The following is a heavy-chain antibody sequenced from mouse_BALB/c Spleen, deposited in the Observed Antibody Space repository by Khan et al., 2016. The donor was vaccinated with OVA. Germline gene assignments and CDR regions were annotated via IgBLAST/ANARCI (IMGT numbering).Heavy chain of an antibody. J-gene: IGHJ4*01. Sequence: QIQLVQSGPELKKPGETVKISCKASGHTFTNFGMNWVKQAPGKGLKWMGWINTYTGEPTYAADFNGRFAFSLDASASTAYLQINYLTNEDTATYCGARPPYYSYAMDNWGQGTSVTVSS. CDR1: GHTFTNFG. CDR2: INTYTGEP. D-gene: IGHD2-10*01. CDR3: ARPPYYSYAMDN. V-gene: IGHV9-3-1*01.